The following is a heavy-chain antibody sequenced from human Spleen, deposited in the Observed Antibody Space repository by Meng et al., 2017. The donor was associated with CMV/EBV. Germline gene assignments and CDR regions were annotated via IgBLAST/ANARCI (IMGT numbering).Heavy chain of an antibody. J-gene: IGHJ4*02. CDR2: IIPIFGTA. D-gene: IGHD1-26*01. Sequence: QVQLVQSGAEVKKPGSSVKVSCKASGGTFSSYAIRWVRQAPGQGLEWMGGIIPIFGTANYAQKFQGRVTMTRDTSISTAYMELSRLRSDDTAVYYCARLRVGATTTDDYWGQGTLVTVSS. CDR3: ARLRVGATTTDDY. V-gene: IGHV1-69*05. CDR1: GGTFSSYA.